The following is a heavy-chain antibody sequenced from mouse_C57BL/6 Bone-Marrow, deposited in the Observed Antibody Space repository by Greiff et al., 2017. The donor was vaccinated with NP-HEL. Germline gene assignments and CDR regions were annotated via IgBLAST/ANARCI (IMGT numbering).Heavy chain of an antibody. D-gene: IGHD1-1*01. CDR1: GYTFTDYY. Sequence: VQLQQSGPELVKPGASVKISCKASGYTFTDYYMNWVKQSHGKSLEWIGDINPNTGGTSYNQKFKGKATLTVDKSSSTAYMELRSLTSEDSAVYYCARRRITTVVPYWYFDVWGTGTTVTVSS. J-gene: IGHJ1*03. CDR3: ARRRITTVVPYWYFDV. V-gene: IGHV1-26*01. CDR2: INPNTGGT.